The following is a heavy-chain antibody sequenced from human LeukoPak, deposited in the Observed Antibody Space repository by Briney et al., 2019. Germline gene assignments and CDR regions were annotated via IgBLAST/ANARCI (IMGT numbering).Heavy chain of an antibody. CDR1: GFTFSSYG. J-gene: IGHJ4*02. Sequence: GGSLRLSCAASGFTFSSYGMHWVRQAPGKGLEWVAVISYDGSNKYYADSVKGRFTISRDNSKNTLYLQMSSLRAEDTAVYYCAKDVRYFDWLFQSPTLDYWGQGTLVTVSS. CDR2: ISYDGSNK. CDR3: AKDVRYFDWLFQSPTLDY. D-gene: IGHD3-9*01. V-gene: IGHV3-30*18.